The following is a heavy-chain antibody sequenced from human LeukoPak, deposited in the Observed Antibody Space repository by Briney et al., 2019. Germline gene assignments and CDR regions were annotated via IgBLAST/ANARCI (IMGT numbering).Heavy chain of an antibody. J-gene: IGHJ4*02. D-gene: IGHD2-2*02. CDR1: GGSFSGYY. Sequence: PSETLSLTSAVYGGSFSGYYWSWIRQPPGKGLEWIGEINHSGSTNYNPSLKSRVTISVDTSKNQFSLKLSSVTAADTAVYYCARKVPTAIRGFDYWGQGTLVTVSS. V-gene: IGHV4-34*01. CDR2: INHSGST. CDR3: ARKVPTAIRGFDY.